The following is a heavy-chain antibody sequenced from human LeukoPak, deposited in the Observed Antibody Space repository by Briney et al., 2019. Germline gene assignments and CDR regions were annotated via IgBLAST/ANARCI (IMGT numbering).Heavy chain of an antibody. J-gene: IGHJ5*02. CDR1: GYTFTSHY. CDR2: INPSGTST. Sequence: ASVKVSCKASGYTFTSHYMHWVRQAPGQGLEWMGLINPSGTSTIYAEKFQGGIIMTRDMSTTTDYMELSSLRSDDTAVYYCARDNSIGGRGWWFDPWGQGTLVTVSS. V-gene: IGHV1-46*01. CDR3: ARDNSIGGRGWWFDP. D-gene: IGHD4-23*01.